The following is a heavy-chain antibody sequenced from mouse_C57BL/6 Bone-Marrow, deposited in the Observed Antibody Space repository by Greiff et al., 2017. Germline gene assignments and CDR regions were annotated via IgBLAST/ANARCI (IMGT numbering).Heavy chain of an antibody. CDR2: INPGSGGT. CDR1: GYAFTNYL. J-gene: IGHJ3*01. V-gene: IGHV1-54*01. Sequence: QVQLKQSGAELVRPGTSVKVSCKASGYAFTNYLIEWVKQRPGQGLEWIGVINPGSGGTNYNEKFKGKATLTADKSSSTAYMQLSSLTSEDSAVYFCARGGYYGTPFAYWGQGTLVTVSA. D-gene: IGHD1-1*01. CDR3: ARGGYYGTPFAY.